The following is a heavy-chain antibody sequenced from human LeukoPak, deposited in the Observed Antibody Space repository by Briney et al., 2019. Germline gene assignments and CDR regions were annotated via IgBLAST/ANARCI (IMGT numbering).Heavy chain of an antibody. CDR1: GYSFVSYG. D-gene: IGHD5-12*01. J-gene: IGHJ4*02. CDR2: ISAYNGKT. CDR3: ARVRDTGYDENDF. V-gene: IGHV1-18*01. Sequence: ASVTVSCKASGYSFVSYGMSWVRQAPGQGLEWMGWISAYNGKTNYPQKLQGRVTMTTDTSTNTGYMELRSLRFDDTAVYYCARVRDTGYDENDFWGQGTLVTVSS.